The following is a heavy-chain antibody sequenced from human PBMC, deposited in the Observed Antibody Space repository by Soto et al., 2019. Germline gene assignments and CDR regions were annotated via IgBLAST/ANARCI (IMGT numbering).Heavy chain of an antibody. CDR3: AKGGYSGYDYYYYGMDV. Sequence: GGSLRLSCAASGFTFSSYGMHWVRQAPGKGLEWVAVISYDGSNKYHADSVKGRFTISRDNSKNTLYLQMNSLRAEDTAVYYCAKGGYSGYDYYYYGMDVWGQGTTVTVSS. D-gene: IGHD5-12*01. CDR2: ISYDGSNK. V-gene: IGHV3-30*18. J-gene: IGHJ6*02. CDR1: GFTFSSYG.